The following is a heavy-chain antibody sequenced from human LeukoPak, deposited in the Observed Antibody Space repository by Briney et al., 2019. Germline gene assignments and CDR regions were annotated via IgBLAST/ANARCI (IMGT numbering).Heavy chain of an antibody. CDR3: AREMRNSGSYYFDY. Sequence: GGSLTLSCAASGFTFSSYEMNWVRQAPGKGLEWVSYISSSGSTIYYAHSVKGRFTITRDNAKNSLYLQMNSLRAEDTAVYYCAREMRNSGSYYFDYWGQGTLVTVSS. J-gene: IGHJ4*02. CDR1: GFTFSSYE. D-gene: IGHD1-26*01. V-gene: IGHV3-48*03. CDR2: ISSSGSTI.